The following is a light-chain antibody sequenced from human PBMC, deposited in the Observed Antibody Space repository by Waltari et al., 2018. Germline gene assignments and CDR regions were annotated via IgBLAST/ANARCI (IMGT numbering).Light chain of an antibody. J-gene: IGLJ1*01. CDR1: SLYVFCYNF. CDR2: GVS. Sequence: QSAPTQPPSVSGSPGQSFTISSTGTSLYVFCYNFFSWYQQHPGKAPKLLIYGVSNRPSGVSDRFSGSKSGNTASLTISGLQSEDEADYHCCSYTTTSTFIFGTGTRLTVL. V-gene: IGLV2-14*01. CDR3: CSYTTTSTFI.